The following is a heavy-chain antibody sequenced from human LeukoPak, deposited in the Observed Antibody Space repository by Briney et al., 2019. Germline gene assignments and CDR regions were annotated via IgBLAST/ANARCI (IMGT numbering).Heavy chain of an antibody. CDR1: GFTFSSYA. Sequence: GGSLRLSYAASGFTFSSYAMSWVRQAPGKGLEWVSGISASGVTTHYADSVKGRFTISRDNSKNTLYLQMNSLRVEDTAIYYCAKDPRGNYVAWLDPWGQGTLVTVSS. V-gene: IGHV3-23*01. CDR2: ISASGVTT. D-gene: IGHD4-11*01. J-gene: IGHJ5*02. CDR3: AKDPRGNYVAWLDP.